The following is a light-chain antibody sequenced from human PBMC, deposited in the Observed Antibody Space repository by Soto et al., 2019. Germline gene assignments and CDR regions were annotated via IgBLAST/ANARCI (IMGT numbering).Light chain of an antibody. CDR3: SSYTSSSTWV. CDR2: GVS. CDR1: SSDVGGYNY. J-gene: IGLJ3*02. Sequence: QSALTQPRSVSGSPGQPVTISCTGTSSDVGGYNYVSWFQQHPGKAPKLMIYGVSNRPSGVSYRFSGSKSGNTASLTISGLQPEDEADYYCSSYTSSSTWVFGGGTKLTVL. V-gene: IGLV2-14*01.